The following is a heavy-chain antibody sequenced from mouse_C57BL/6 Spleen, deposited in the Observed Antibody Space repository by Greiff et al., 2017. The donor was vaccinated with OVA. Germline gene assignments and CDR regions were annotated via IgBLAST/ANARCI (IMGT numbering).Heavy chain of an antibody. J-gene: IGHJ2*01. CDR2: IYPGGGYT. Sequence: VQLKQSGAELVRPGTSVKMSCKASGYTFTNYWIGWAKQRPGHGLEWIGDIYPGGGYTNYNEKFKGKATLTADKSSSTAYMQFSSLTSEDSAIYYCARRNPYYFDYWGQGTTLTVSS. V-gene: IGHV1-63*01. CDR3: ARRNPYYFDY. CDR1: GYTFTNYW.